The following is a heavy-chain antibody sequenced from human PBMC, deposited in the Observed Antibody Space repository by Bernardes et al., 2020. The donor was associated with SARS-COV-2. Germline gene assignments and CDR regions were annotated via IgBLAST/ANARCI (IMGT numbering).Heavy chain of an antibody. Sequence: GGSLRLSCVASGFTFSNHLFSWFRQAPGKGLEWVASISGAGIYIYYGDSVRGRFTTSRDNTRTSVFLQMESLRAEDTAVYYCARDVGGTDWRFGFDVWGTGTMVHVSS. V-gene: IGHV3-21*01. D-gene: IGHD3-9*01. CDR3: ARDVGGTDWRFGFDV. J-gene: IGHJ3*01. CDR2: ISGAGIYI. CDR1: GFTFSNHL.